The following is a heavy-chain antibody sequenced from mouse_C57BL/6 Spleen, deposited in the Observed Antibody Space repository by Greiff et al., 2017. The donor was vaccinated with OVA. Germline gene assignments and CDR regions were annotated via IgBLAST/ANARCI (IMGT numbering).Heavy chain of an antibody. D-gene: IGHD1-1*01. J-gene: IGHJ2*01. V-gene: IGHV1-55*01. CDR1: GYTFTSYW. CDR3: ACCPYYGSSPYYFDY. Sequence: QVQLQQPGAELVKPGASVKMSCKASGYTFTSYWITWVKQRPGQGLEWIGDLYPGSGSTNYNEKFKSKATLTVDTSSSTAYMQLSSLTSEDSAVYYCACCPYYGSSPYYFDYWGQGTTLTVSS. CDR2: LYPGSGST.